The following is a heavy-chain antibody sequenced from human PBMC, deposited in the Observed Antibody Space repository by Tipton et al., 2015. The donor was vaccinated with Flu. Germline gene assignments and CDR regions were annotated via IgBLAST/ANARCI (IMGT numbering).Heavy chain of an antibody. CDR2: IYHSGGT. Sequence: GLVKPSETLSLTCAVSGYSISSGYYWGWVRQPPGKGLEWIGTIYHSGGTYYNPSLKSRLTMSVDTSKNQFSLKLSSVTAADTAVYYCARHTGDSVRGVIDYWGQGTLVTVSS. J-gene: IGHJ4*02. V-gene: IGHV4-38-2*01. CDR3: ARHTGDSVRGVIDY. D-gene: IGHD3-10*02. CDR1: GYSISSGYY.